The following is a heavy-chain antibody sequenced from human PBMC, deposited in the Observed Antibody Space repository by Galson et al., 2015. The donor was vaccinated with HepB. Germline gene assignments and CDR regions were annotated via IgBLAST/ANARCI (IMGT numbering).Heavy chain of an antibody. CDR3: AKDHVQELLWFGETTPDY. D-gene: IGHD3-10*01. Sequence: SLRLSCAASGFTFSSYGMHWVRQAPGKGLEWVAVISYDGSNKYYADSVKGRFTISRDNSKNTLYLQMNSLRAEDTAVYYCAKDHVQELLWFGETTPDYWGQGTLVTVSS. J-gene: IGHJ4*02. CDR2: ISYDGSNK. CDR1: GFTFSSYG. V-gene: IGHV3-30*18.